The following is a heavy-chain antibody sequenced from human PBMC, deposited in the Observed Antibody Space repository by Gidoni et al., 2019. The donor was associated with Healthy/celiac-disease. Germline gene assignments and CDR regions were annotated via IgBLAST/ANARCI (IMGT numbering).Heavy chain of an antibody. V-gene: IGHV3-66*01. CDR3: ARDFDWRVRGGDYYYYGMDV. D-gene: IGHD3-9*01. Sequence: EVQLVESGGGLVQPGGSLRLSCAASGFTVSSNYMSWVRPAPGKGLEWVSVIDSGGSTYYADSVKGRFTISRDNSKNTLYLQMNSLRAEDTAVYYCARDFDWRVRGGDYYYYGMDVWGQGTTVTVSS. CDR2: IDSGGST. J-gene: IGHJ6*02. CDR1: GFTVSSNY.